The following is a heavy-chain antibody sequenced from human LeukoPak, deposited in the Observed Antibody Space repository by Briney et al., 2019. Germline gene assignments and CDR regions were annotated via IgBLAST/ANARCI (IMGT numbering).Heavy chain of an antibody. V-gene: IGHV3-23*01. J-gene: IGHJ4*02. CDR3: ARDFYDSSCYYYDY. CDR2: ISASADKT. Sequence: GGSLRLSCAASGFTFSDFTMSWVRQAPGKGLEWVSAISASADKTYYADSVKGRFTISRDNSKGTLYLQMNSLRAEDTALYYCARDFYDSSCYYYDYWGQGTLVTVSS. D-gene: IGHD3-22*01. CDR1: GFTFSDFT.